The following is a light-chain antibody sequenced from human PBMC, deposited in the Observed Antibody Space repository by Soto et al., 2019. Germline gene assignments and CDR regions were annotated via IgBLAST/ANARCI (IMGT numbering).Light chain of an antibody. CDR2: GAS. CDR1: QSVDSSF. V-gene: IGKV3-20*01. Sequence: EIVLTQSPGSLSLSPGERATLSCRASQSVDSSFFAWYQQQPGQAPRLLIYGASNRATGIPDRFSGRGSGTDFNLTITGLEPEDFSVYYCQQYVSSVTFGQGTKVEIK. CDR3: QQYVSSVT. J-gene: IGKJ1*01.